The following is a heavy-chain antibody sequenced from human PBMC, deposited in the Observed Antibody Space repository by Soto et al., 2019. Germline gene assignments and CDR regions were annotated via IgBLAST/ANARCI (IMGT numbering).Heavy chain of an antibody. CDR3: ARDLFVVVPAAKYNWFDP. Sequence: QVQLVESGGGVVQPGRSLRLSCAASGFTFSSYGMHWVRQAPGKGLEWVAVIWYDGSNKYYADYVKGRFTISRDNSKNTLYLQMNSLRAEDTAVYYCARDLFVVVPAAKYNWFDPWGQGTLVTVSS. CDR1: GFTFSSYG. J-gene: IGHJ5*02. D-gene: IGHD2-2*01. V-gene: IGHV3-33*01. CDR2: IWYDGSNK.